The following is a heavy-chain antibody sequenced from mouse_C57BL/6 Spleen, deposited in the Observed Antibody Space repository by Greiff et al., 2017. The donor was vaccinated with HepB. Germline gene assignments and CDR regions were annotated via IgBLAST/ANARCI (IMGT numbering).Heavy chain of an antibody. Sequence: QVQLQQPGAELVRPGSSVKLSCKASGYTFTSYWMHWVKQRPIQGLEWIGNIDPSDSETHYNQKFKDKATLTVDKSSSTAYMQLSSLTSEDSAVYYCARSGYYGSAFYYAMDYWGQGTSVTVSS. CDR3: ARSGYYGSAFYYAMDY. D-gene: IGHD1-1*01. J-gene: IGHJ4*01. V-gene: IGHV1-52*01. CDR1: GYTFTSYW. CDR2: IDPSDSET.